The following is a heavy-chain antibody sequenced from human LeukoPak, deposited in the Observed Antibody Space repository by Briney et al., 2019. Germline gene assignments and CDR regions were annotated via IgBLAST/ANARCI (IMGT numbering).Heavy chain of an antibody. J-gene: IGHJ4*02. CDR3: ARAPRSGYDSSGYHLDY. D-gene: IGHD3-22*01. V-gene: IGHV1-69*13. CDR1: GGTFSSYA. Sequence: SVKVSCKASGGTFSSYAISWVRQAPGQGLEWMGGIIPIFGTANYAQKFQGRVTITADESTSTAYMELSSLRSEDTAVYYCARAPRSGYDSSGYHLDYWGQGTLVTVSS. CDR2: IIPIFGTA.